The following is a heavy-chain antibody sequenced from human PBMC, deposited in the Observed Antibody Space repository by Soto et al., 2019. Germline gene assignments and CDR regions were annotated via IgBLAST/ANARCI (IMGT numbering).Heavy chain of an antibody. V-gene: IGHV1-3*01. CDR3: ARVLPDGYDILTGYYQVPSHFDY. CDR2: INAGNGNT. D-gene: IGHD3-9*01. CDR1: GYTFTSYA. Sequence: ASVKVSCKASGYTFTSYAMHWVRQAPGQRLEWMGWINAGNGNTKYSQKFQGRVTITRDTSASTAYMELSSLRSEDTAVYYCARVLPDGYDILTGYYQVPSHFDYWGQGTLVTVSS. J-gene: IGHJ4*02.